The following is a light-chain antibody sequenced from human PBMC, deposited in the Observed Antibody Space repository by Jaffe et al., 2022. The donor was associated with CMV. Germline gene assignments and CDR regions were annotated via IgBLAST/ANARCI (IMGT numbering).Light chain of an antibody. CDR3: AAWDDSPQSV. CDR1: SSNIGSNY. V-gene: IGLV1-47*01. J-gene: IGLJ3*02. CDR2: RNN. Sequence: QSVLTQPPSASGTPGQRVTISCSGSSSNIGSNYVYWYQQLPGTAPKLLIYRNNQRPSGVPDRFSGSKSGTSASLAISGLRSEDEADYYCAAWDDSPQSVFGGGTKLTVL.